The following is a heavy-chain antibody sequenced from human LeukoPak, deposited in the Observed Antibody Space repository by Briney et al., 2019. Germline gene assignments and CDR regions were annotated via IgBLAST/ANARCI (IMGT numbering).Heavy chain of an antibody. CDR3: ARVGFGDPADY. CDR1: GGSISNYY. Sequence: SETLSLTCTVSGGSISNYYWSWIRQPPGKGLEWIGYILDSGDSDYNPSLKSRVTISMDTSKNQFSLRLTSVTATDTAVYYCARVGFGDPADYWGQGTLVTVSS. CDR2: ILDSGDS. J-gene: IGHJ4*02. V-gene: IGHV4-59*08. D-gene: IGHD3-10*01.